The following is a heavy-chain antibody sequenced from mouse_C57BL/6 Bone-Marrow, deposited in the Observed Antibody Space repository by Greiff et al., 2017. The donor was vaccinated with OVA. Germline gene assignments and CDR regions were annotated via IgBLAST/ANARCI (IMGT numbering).Heavy chain of an antibody. CDR1: GYTFTSYW. Sequence: QVQLQQPGAELVKPGASVKLSCKASGYTFTSYWMQWVKQRPGQGLEWIGEIDPSDSYTNYNQKFKGKATLTVDTSSSTAYMQLSSLTSEDSAVYYCAPHGYYGYWGQGTTLTVS. D-gene: IGHD2-3*01. J-gene: IGHJ2*01. CDR3: APHGYYGY. V-gene: IGHV1-50*01. CDR2: IDPSDSYT.